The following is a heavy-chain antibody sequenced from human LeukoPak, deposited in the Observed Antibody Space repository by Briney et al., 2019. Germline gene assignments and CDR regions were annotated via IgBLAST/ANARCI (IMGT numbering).Heavy chain of an antibody. J-gene: IGHJ4*02. V-gene: IGHV1-46*01. CDR1: GYTFTSYY. CDR2: INPSGGST. D-gene: IGHD2-2*02. CDR3: ARGAPGLLRYLAPPEDY. Sequence: GASVKVPCKASGYTFTSYYMHWVRQAPGQGLEWMGIINPSGGSTSYAQKFQGRVTMTRDTSTSTVYMELSSLRSEDTAVYYCARGAPGLLRYLAPPEDYWGQGTLVTVSS.